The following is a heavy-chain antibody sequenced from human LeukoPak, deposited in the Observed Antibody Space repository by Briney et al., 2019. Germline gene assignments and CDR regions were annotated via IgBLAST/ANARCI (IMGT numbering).Heavy chain of an antibody. CDR3: ARGFSTGWYYFDY. CDR1: GGSITNYY. CDR2: IYHSGST. V-gene: IGHV4-59*01. D-gene: IGHD6-19*01. J-gene: IGHJ4*02. Sequence: PSETLSLTCTVSGGSITNYYWTWIRQPPGTGLEWIGYIYHSGSTNYNHSLKSRVTISVDSSRNQFSLQLGSVTAADPAVYYCARGFSTGWYYFDYWGQGTLVTVSS.